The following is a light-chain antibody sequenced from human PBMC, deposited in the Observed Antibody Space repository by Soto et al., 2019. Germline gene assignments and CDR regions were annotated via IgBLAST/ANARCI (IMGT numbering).Light chain of an antibody. CDR3: QHYVTSSIT. J-gene: IGKJ5*01. CDR1: QSISSW. CDR2: KAS. V-gene: IGKV1-5*03. Sequence: IRMTQSPSSFSASTGDRVTITCRASQSISSWLAWYQQKPGKAPKLLIYKASSLESGVPSRFSGSGSGTHFTLTISRLEPEDFAVYYCQHYVTSSITFGQGTRLEIK.